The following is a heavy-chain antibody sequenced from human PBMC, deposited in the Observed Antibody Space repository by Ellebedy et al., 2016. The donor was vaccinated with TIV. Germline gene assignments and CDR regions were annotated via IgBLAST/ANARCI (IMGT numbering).Heavy chain of an antibody. D-gene: IGHD3-10*01. V-gene: IGHV4-39*01. CDR3: ARWFGELLYVRWFDP. J-gene: IGHJ5*02. Sequence: SETLSLTCTVSGGSISSSSHYWGWIRQPPAKGLEWIGSIYYSGSTYYNPSLKSRVTISVDTSKSQFSLKLTSVTAADTAVYYCARWFGELLYVRWFDPWGQGTLVTVSS. CDR2: IYYSGST. CDR1: GGSISSSSHY.